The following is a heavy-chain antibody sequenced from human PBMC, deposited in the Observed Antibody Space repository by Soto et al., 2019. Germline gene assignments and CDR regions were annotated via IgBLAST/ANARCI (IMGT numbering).Heavy chain of an antibody. CDR1: GDSVSGGSYY. J-gene: IGHJ5*02. CDR2: MYYSGRP. D-gene: IGHD5-12*01. V-gene: IGHV4-61*01. CDR3: ARVYSGYNSYWFEP. Sequence: QVQLQESGPGLVKPSETLSLTCSVSGDSVSGGSYYWSWIRQPPGKGLEWIGYMYYSGRPDYIHSPKTRVTMAIETSWSQVSLTLSSVPAAGTAVYYGARVYSGYNSYWFEPWGQGTLVTVSS.